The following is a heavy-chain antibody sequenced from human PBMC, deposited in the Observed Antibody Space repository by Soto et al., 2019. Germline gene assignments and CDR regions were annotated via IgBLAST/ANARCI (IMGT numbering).Heavy chain of an antibody. D-gene: IGHD1-7*01. CDR1: GGSFSGYY. Sequence: SETLSLTCAVYGGSFSGYYWSWIRQPPGKGLEWIGEINHSGSTNYNPSPKSRVTISVDTSKNQFSLKLSSVTAADTAVYYCATSRNFSPPYSFDYWGQGTLVTVSS. CDR3: ATSRNFSPPYSFDY. CDR2: INHSGST. V-gene: IGHV4-34*01. J-gene: IGHJ4*02.